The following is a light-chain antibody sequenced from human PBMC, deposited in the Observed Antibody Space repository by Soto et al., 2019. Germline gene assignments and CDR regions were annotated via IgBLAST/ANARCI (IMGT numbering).Light chain of an antibody. CDR2: GNS. J-gene: IGLJ2*01. CDR1: SSKIGAGYD. V-gene: IGLV1-40*01. CDR3: QSYDSSLSGWVV. Sequence: QSVLTQPPSVSGAPGQRVTISCTGSSSKIGAGYDVHWYQQLPGTAPKLLIYGNSNRPSGVPVRFSGSKSGTSASLAITGLQAEDEADYYCQSYDSSLSGWVVFGGGTKVTVL.